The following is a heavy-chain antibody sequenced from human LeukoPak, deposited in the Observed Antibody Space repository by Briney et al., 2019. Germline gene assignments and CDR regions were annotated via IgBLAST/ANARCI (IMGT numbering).Heavy chain of an antibody. J-gene: IGHJ6*03. CDR1: GGSISSSSYY. Sequence: SETLSLTCTVSGGSISSSSYYWGWIRQSPGKGLEWIGSIYYSGSTYYNPSLKSRVTISVDTSKNQFSLKLSSVTAADTAVYYCARDSGSSWPLYYYYYMDVWGKGTTVTVSS. V-gene: IGHV4-39*07. CDR2: IYYSGST. D-gene: IGHD6-13*01. CDR3: ARDSGSSWPLYYYYYMDV.